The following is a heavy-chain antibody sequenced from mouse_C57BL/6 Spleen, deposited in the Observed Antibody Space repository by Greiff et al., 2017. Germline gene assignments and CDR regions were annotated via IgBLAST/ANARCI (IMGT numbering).Heavy chain of an antibody. V-gene: IGHV1-64*01. CDR2: IHPNSGST. CDR3: ARPLPGSSYGFDY. J-gene: IGHJ2*01. Sequence: QVQLQQPGAELVKPGASVKLSCKASGYTFTSYWMHWVKQRPGQDLEWIGMIHPNSGSTNYNEKFKSKATLSVDKSSSTAYMQLSSLTSEDSAVYYCARPLPGSSYGFDYWGQGTTLTVSS. CDR1: GYTFTSYW. D-gene: IGHD1-1*01.